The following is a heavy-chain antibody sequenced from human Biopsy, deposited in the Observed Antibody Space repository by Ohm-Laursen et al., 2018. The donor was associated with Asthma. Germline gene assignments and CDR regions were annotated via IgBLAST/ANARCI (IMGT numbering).Heavy chain of an antibody. CDR3: AKRRGYSGHDNDY. CDR2: ITGSGGIT. Sequence: SLRLSCTASGFTFSDYPMTWVRQAPGKGLEWVSSITGSGGITYCADSVKGRFTISRDNSKNTLYLQMNSLRTEDTAVYYCAKRRGYSGHDNDYWGQGTLVIVSS. V-gene: IGHV3-23*01. CDR1: GFTFSDYP. D-gene: IGHD5-12*01. J-gene: IGHJ4*02.